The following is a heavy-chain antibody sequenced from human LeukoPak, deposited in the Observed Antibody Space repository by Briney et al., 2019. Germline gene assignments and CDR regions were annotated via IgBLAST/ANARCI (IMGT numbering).Heavy chain of an antibody. Sequence: GGSLRLSCAASGFTFDDYAMHWVRQAPGKGLEWVSGISWNSGSIGYADSVKGRFTISRDNAKNSLYLQMNSLRAEDTAVYYCARVRGGLDYWGQGTLVTVSS. CDR2: ISWNSGSI. D-gene: IGHD2-15*01. CDR1: GFTFDDYA. J-gene: IGHJ4*02. CDR3: ARVRGGLDY. V-gene: IGHV3-9*01.